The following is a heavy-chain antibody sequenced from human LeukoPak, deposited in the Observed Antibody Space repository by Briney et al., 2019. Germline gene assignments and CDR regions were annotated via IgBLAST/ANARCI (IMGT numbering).Heavy chain of an antibody. V-gene: IGHV1-69*04. CDR2: IIPVLSIT. CDR3: ARDYIAAGVAFDI. Sequence: SVKVSCKASGDTFSSHAISWVRQAPGQGLEWMGRIIPVLSITTYAQKFQARVTITADKSTSTAYMELSSLGSADTAVYYCARDYIAAGVAFDIWGQGTMVTVSS. J-gene: IGHJ3*02. CDR1: GDTFSSHA. D-gene: IGHD6-25*01.